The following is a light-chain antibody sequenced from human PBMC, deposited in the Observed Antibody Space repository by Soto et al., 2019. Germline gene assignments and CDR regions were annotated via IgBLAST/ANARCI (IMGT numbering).Light chain of an antibody. V-gene: IGKV3-11*01. J-gene: IGKJ4*01. CDR2: DAS. CDR3: QQRSNWPPLT. Sequence: EIVLTQSPATLSLSPGERVSLSCRASQSVDNFLAWYQQRPGQAPRLLIYDASKRATGIPARLSGSGSGTDFTPAISSLEPEDFAVYYCQQRSNWPPLTFGGGTKVEIK. CDR1: QSVDNF.